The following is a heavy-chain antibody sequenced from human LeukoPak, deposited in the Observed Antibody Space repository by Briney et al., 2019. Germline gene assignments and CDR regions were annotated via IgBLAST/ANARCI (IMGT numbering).Heavy chain of an antibody. D-gene: IGHD3-3*01. V-gene: IGHV3-20*04. CDR2: INWNGGST. Sequence: PGGSPRLSCAASGFTFSSYDIHWVRQAPGKGLEWVSGINWNGGSTGYADSVKGRFTISRDNAKNSLYLQMNSLRAEDTALYYCARRIFGAINYYYYYMDVWGKGTTVTVSS. CDR3: ARRIFGAINYYYYYMDV. J-gene: IGHJ6*03. CDR1: GFTFSSYD.